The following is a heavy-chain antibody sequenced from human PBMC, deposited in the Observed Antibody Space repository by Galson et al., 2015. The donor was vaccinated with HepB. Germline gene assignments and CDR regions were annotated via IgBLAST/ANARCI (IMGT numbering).Heavy chain of an antibody. Sequence: SLRLSCAASGFTFSSYAMSWVRQAPGKGLEWVSAISGSGRSTYYADSGKGRFTISRDNSKNTLYLQMNSLRAEDTAVYYCSRVEHDILTGYFGYWGQGTLVTVSS. CDR1: GFTFSSYA. D-gene: IGHD3-9*01. CDR2: ISGSGRST. J-gene: IGHJ4*02. V-gene: IGHV3-23*01. CDR3: SRVEHDILTGYFGY.